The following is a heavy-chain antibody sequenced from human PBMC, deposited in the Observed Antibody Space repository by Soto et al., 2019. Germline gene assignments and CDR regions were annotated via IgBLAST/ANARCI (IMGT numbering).Heavy chain of an antibody. Sequence: QLQLQESGPGLVKPSETLSLTCTVSGGSISSSSYYWGWIRQPPGKVLEWIGSIYYSGSTYYNPSLKSRVTISVDTSKNQFSLKLSSVTAADTAVYYCARSPRITMIVVGWFDPWGQGTLVTVSS. CDR2: IYYSGST. D-gene: IGHD3-22*01. CDR3: ARSPRITMIVVGWFDP. CDR1: GGSISSSSYY. V-gene: IGHV4-39*01. J-gene: IGHJ5*02.